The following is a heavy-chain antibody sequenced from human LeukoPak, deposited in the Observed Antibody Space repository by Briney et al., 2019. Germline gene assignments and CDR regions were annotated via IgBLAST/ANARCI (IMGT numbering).Heavy chain of an antibody. CDR1: GYTFSSYD. D-gene: IGHD3-16*01. CDR2: MNPNSGNT. V-gene: IGHV1-8*03. Sequence: ASVKVSYKASGYTFSSYDINWVRQATGQGLEWMGWMNPNSGNTGYAQKFQGRVTITRNTSISTAYMELSSLRSEDTAVYYCARGVGGGLRQYYYYYMDVWAKGPRSPSP. J-gene: IGHJ6*03. CDR3: ARGVGGGLRQYYYYYMDV.